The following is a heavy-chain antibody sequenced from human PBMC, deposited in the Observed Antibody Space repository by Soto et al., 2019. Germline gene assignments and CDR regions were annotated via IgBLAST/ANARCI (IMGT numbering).Heavy chain of an antibody. D-gene: IGHD6-19*01. CDR3: ARGEHGSGNLFDD. CDR1: GGSISSGGYS. Sequence: QLQLQESGSGLVKPSQTLSLTCAVSGGSISSGGYSWSWIRQPPGKGLEWIGYIYHSGTTFYNPPLKSRVTSSVDRSKNQFSLKLNSVTAADTAGYYCARGEHGSGNLFDDWGQGTLVTVSS. CDR2: IYHSGTT. J-gene: IGHJ4*02. V-gene: IGHV4-30-2*01.